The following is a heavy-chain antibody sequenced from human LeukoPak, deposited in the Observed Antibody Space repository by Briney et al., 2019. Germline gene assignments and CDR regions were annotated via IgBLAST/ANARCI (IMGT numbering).Heavy chain of an antibody. CDR3: ARLIAAAGKVD. D-gene: IGHD6-13*01. Sequence: GSLGLSCAASGFTFSSYEMNWVRQAPGKGLEWIGSIYYSGSTYYSPSLKSRVTISVDTSKNQFSLKLSSVTAADTAVYYCARLIAAAGKVDWGQGTLVTVSS. V-gene: IGHV4-39*07. CDR1: GFTFSSYE. J-gene: IGHJ4*02. CDR2: IYYSGST.